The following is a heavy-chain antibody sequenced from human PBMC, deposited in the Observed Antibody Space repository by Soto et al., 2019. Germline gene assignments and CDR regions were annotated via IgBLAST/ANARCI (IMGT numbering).Heavy chain of an antibody. V-gene: IGHV3-23*01. CDR1: GFTFSICA. CDR2: IIDSGAST. Sequence: PGGSLSLSCAASGFTFSICAMGWVRQAPGKGLEWVSDIIDSGASTYYADSVKGRFTISRDNSKSTLYLQMNSLRAEDTALYYCAKGRSYYYYYGVDVWGQGTTVTVSS. CDR3: AKGRSYYYYYGVDV. J-gene: IGHJ6*02.